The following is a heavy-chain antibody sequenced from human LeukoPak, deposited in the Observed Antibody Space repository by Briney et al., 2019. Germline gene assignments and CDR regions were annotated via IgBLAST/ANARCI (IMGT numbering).Heavy chain of an antibody. Sequence: ASVNVSCKASGGTFSSYAISWVRQAPGQGLEWMGGIIPIFGTANYAQKFQGRVTITTDESTSTAYMELSSLRSEDTAVYYCARGPTIFGVVIPYYFDYWGQGTLVTVSS. CDR2: IIPIFGTA. V-gene: IGHV1-69*05. CDR1: GGTFSSYA. CDR3: ARGPTIFGVVIPYYFDY. D-gene: IGHD3-3*01. J-gene: IGHJ4*02.